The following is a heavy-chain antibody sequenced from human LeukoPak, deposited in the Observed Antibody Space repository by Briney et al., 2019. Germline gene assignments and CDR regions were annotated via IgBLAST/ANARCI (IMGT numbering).Heavy chain of an antibody. J-gene: IGHJ4*02. Sequence: ASETLSLTCAVSGYSISSGYYWGWIRQPPGQGLAWIGSIYHSGSTYYNPSLKSRVTISVDTSKNQLSLKLSSVTAADTAVYYCAREITFGGVIVQHFDYWGQGTLVTVSS. CDR1: GYSISSGYY. V-gene: IGHV4-38-2*02. CDR2: IYHSGST. CDR3: AREITFGGVIVQHFDY. D-gene: IGHD3-16*02.